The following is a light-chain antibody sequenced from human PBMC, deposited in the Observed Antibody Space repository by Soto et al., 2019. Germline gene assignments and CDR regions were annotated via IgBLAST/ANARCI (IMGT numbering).Light chain of an antibody. CDR1: QSINSY. CDR2: DAS. J-gene: IGKJ5*01. CDR3: QQDGNLPT. Sequence: EILMTQSPASLSASVGDRVTITCQASQSINSYLDWYQQKQGGAPKLLLYDASNVKAGLPSRFGGRGSGTYFTFTSSRQHPEYIATYCWQQDGNLPTFGQGTRLEIK. V-gene: IGKV1-33*01.